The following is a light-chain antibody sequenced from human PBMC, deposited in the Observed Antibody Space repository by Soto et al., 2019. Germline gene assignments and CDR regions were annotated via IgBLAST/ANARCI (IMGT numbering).Light chain of an antibody. J-gene: IGKJ4*01. CDR1: QSVSSSY. CDR2: GAS. CDR3: QRYRTS. Sequence: EIVLTQSPGTLSLSPGERATLSCRASQSVSSSYLAWYQQKPGQAPRQLIYGASSRATGIPDRFSGSGSGTDFTLTLTKSEPEDTAVYCCQRYRTSFGGGTRVEIK. V-gene: IGKV3-20*01.